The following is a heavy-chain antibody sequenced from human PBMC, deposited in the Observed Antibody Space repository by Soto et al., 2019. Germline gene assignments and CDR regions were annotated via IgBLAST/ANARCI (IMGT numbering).Heavy chain of an antibody. CDR2: INHSGST. V-gene: IGHV4-34*01. Sequence: PSETLSLTCAVYVGSFSGYYWSWIRQPPGKGLEWIGEINHSGSTNYNPSLKSRVTISVDTSKNQFSLKLSSVTAADTAVYYCARDQLLFIWGQGTLVTVSS. CDR3: ARDQLLFI. D-gene: IGHD2-2*01. CDR1: VGSFSGYY. J-gene: IGHJ4*02.